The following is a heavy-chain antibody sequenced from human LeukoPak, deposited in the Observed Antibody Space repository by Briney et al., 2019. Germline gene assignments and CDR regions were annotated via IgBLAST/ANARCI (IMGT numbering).Heavy chain of an antibody. Sequence: SEPLSLTCTVCGGSLNNYYWSWIRQPPGKGLEWIGYIYYRGSTNYNPSLKSRVTFSVDTSKNQFSLKLNSVTAADTAVYYFARGGDYGDLRYFDYWGQGTLVTVSS. CDR2: IYYRGST. J-gene: IGHJ4*02. V-gene: IGHV4-59*01. CDR1: GGSLNNYY. CDR3: ARGGDYGDLRYFDY. D-gene: IGHD4-17*01.